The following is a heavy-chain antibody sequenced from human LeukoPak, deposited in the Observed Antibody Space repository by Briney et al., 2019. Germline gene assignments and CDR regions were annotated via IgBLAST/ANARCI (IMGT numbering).Heavy chain of an antibody. V-gene: IGHV3-23*01. CDR2: ISGSGGGST. CDR1: GFTFSSYA. Sequence: GGSLRLSCAASGFTFSSYAMSWVRQTPGKGLEWVSTISGSGGGSTYYADSVKGRFSISRDNSKNTLYLQMNSLSAEDTAMYYCRRQFLVGVSWGPGTLVTVSS. CDR3: RRQFLVGVS. D-gene: IGHD5/OR15-5a*01. J-gene: IGHJ5*02.